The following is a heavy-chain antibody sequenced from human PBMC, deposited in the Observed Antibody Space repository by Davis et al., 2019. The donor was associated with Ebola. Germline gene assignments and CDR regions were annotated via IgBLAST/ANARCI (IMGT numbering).Heavy chain of an antibody. CDR1: GFTFSSYS. CDR3: ARASHLDY. CDR2: ISYDGSIK. J-gene: IGHJ4*02. Sequence: GGSLRLSCAASGFTFSSYSINWVRQAPGKGLRCVAVISYDGSIKYYADSVKGRFTISRDNSKNTLYLQMNSLRAEDTAVYYCARASHLDYWGQGTLVTVSS. V-gene: IGHV3-30*03.